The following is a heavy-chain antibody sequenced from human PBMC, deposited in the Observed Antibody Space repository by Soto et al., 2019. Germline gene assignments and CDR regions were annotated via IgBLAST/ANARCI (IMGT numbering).Heavy chain of an antibody. J-gene: IGHJ5*02. V-gene: IGHV1-18*01. CDR3: ARVPRGVVNWFDP. Sequence: SVKVSCKTSGDTFTNFGLSWVREAPGQGLEWMGWIATYNSNRDYAQKFQGRLTLTTDTSTSTAYMELKSLGYDDTAVYYCARVPRGVVNWFDPWGQGTLVTVSS. CDR1: GDTFTNFG. CDR2: IATYNSNR. D-gene: IGHD3-10*01.